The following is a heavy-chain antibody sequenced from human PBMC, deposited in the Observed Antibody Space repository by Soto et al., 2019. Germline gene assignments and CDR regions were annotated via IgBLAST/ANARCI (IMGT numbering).Heavy chain of an antibody. CDR2: INAGNGNT. Sequence: QVQLVQSGAEVKKPGASVKVSCKASGYTFTSYAMHWVRQAPGQRREWMGWINAGNGNTKYSQKFQGRVTITRDTYASTAYMELSSLRSENTAVYYCARGQLGVVSWFEPWGQGTMVTGSS. D-gene: IGHD6-6*01. V-gene: IGHV1-3*01. CDR1: GYTFTSYA. J-gene: IGHJ5*02. CDR3: ARGQLGVVSWFEP.